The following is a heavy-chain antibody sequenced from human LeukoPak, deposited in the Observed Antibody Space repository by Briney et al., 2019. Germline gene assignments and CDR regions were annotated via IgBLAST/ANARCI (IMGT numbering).Heavy chain of an antibody. CDR2: IYYSGST. V-gene: IGHV4-61*01. J-gene: IGHJ4*02. CDR1: GGSVSSGSYY. D-gene: IGHD6-19*01. Sequence: SETLSLTCTVSGGSVSSGSYYWSWIRQPPGKGLEWIGYIYYSGSTNYNPSLKSRVTISVDTPKNQFSLKLSSVTAADTAVYYCASRVKYSSGWYIDYWGQGTLVTVSS. CDR3: ASRVKYSSGWYIDY.